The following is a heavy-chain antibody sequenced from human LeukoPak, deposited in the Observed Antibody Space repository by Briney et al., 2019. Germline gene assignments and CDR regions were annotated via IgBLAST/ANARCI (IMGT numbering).Heavy chain of an antibody. J-gene: IGHJ5*02. CDR2: IIPIFGTT. CDR3: AREYCSGGSCYPNWFDP. D-gene: IGHD2-15*01. V-gene: IGHV1-69*05. CDR1: GCTFSSYA. Sequence: SVKVSCKASGCTFSSYAISWVRQAPGQGLEWMGRIIPIFGTTNYAQKFKGRVTITTDESTSTAYMELSSLRSEDTAVYYCAREYCSGGSCYPNWFDPWGQGTLVTVSS.